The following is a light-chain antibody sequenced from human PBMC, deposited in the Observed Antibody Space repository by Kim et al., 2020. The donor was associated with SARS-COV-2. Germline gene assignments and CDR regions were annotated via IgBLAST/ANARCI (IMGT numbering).Light chain of an antibody. CDR1: QGISSY. CDR3: QQYYSYPRT. J-gene: IGKJ2*01. Sequence: AIRMTQSPSSLSASTGDRVTITCRASQGISSYLAWYQQKPGKAPKLLIYAASTLQSGVPSRFSGSGSGTDFTLTISCLQSEDFATYYCQQYYSYPRTFGQGTKLGI. V-gene: IGKV1-8*01. CDR2: AAS.